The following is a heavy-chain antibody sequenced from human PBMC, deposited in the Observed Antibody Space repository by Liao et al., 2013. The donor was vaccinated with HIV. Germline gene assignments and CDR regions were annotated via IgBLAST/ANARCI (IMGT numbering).Heavy chain of an antibody. D-gene: IGHD3-3*01. CDR2: IYTSGST. J-gene: IGHJ5*02. CDR1: GGSISSYY. CDR3: ARVDQYYDFWSGYENWFDP. V-gene: IGHV4-4*07. Sequence: QVQLQESGPGLVKPSETLSLTCTVSGGSISSYYWSWIRQPAGKGLEWLGRIYTSGSTNYNPSPKSRVTMSVDTSKNQFSLKLSSVTAADTAVYYCARVDQYYDFWSGYENWFDPWGQGTLVTVSS.